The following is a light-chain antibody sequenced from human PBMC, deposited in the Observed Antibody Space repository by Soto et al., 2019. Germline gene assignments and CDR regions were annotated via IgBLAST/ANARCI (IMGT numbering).Light chain of an antibody. Sequence: QAVVTQEPSLTVSPGGTVSLPCGSSTGAVTSGHWPHWFQQKPGQAPRTLIYDTSNKPSWTPARFSGSLLGGKAALTLSGAQPEDEADYYFLVIFTGVGAFFGTVTKLTVL. CDR1: TGAVTSGHW. J-gene: IGLJ1*01. V-gene: IGLV7-46*01. CDR2: DTS. CDR3: LVIFTGVGAF.